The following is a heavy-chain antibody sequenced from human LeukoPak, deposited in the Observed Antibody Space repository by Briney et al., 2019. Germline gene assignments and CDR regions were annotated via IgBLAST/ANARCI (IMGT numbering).Heavy chain of an antibody. V-gene: IGHV3-23*01. Sequence: PGGSLRLSCAASGFTFSDYAMGWVRQAPGKGLEWVSIITDDGATTYYADSVKGRFPLSRDNSKNTLDLQMNSLRAEDTAIYYCAKDGAYTNGHMDVWGKGTTVTVSS. CDR2: ITDDGATT. CDR3: AKDGAYTNGHMDV. D-gene: IGHD2-8*01. J-gene: IGHJ6*03. CDR1: GFTFSDYA.